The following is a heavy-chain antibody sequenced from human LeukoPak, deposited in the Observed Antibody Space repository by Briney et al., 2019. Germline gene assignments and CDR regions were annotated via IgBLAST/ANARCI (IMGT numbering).Heavy chain of an antibody. CDR3: TRDLEY. CDR2: ISSGGSVM. Sequence: PGGSLRLSCRASGYTFSDYTMNWVRQAPGKGPEWISYISSGGSVMHYADSVKGRFTISRDNVENPLYLQMNSLRVEDTAVYYCTRDLEYWGQGVLVTVSS. CDR1: GYTFSDYT. J-gene: IGHJ4*02. V-gene: IGHV3-48*01.